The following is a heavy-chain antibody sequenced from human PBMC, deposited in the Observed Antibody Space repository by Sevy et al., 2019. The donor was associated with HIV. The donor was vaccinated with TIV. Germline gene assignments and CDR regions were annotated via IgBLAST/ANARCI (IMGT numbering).Heavy chain of an antibody. D-gene: IGHD6-19*01. V-gene: IGHV3-72*01. CDR2: IRNKANSHTT. J-gene: IGHJ4*02. CDR1: GFTFSDHY. CDR3: ARVTAVAGLYFDY. Sequence: GGSLRLSCAASGFTFSDHYMDWVRQAPGKGLEWVGRIRNKANSHTTEYAASVKGRFTISRDDSKNSLYLQMNSLKTEDTAVYYCARVTAVAGLYFDYWGQGTLVTVSS.